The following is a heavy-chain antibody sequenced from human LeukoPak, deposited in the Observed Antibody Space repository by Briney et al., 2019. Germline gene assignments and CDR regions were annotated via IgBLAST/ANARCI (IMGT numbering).Heavy chain of an antibody. CDR1: GFTFSSYA. CDR2: ISYDGSNK. CDR3: ARGAVLRYFDWSVAYYFDY. Sequence: PGGSLRLSCAATGFTFSSYAMHWVRQAPGKGLEWVAVISYDGSNKYYADSVKGRFTISRDNSKNTLYLQMNSLRAEDTAVYYCARGAVLRYFDWSVAYYFDYWGQGTLVTVSS. V-gene: IGHV3-30-3*01. J-gene: IGHJ4*02. D-gene: IGHD3-9*01.